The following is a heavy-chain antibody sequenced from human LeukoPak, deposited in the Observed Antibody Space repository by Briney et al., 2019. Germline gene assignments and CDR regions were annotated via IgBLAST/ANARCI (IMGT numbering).Heavy chain of an antibody. D-gene: IGHD6-13*01. Sequence: SETLSLTCAVYGGSFSGYYWSWLRQPPGKGLEWLGEINHSGSTNYNPSLKSRVTISVDTSKNQFSLKLSSVTAADTAVYAREGFEQQLGVGECYFDYWGQGTLVTVSS. CDR2: INHSGST. J-gene: IGHJ4*02. CDR1: GGSFSGYY. V-gene: IGHV4-34*01. CDR3: EGFEQQLGVGECYFDY.